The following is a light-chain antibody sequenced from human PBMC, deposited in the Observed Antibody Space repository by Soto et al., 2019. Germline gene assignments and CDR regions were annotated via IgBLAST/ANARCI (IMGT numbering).Light chain of an antibody. J-gene: IGKJ1*01. CDR2: KAS. CDR1: QTVSSW. Sequence: DIQLTQSPSSLSASVGDRVTITCRASQTVSSWLAWYQQKPGKAPKLLNYKASTLKSGVPSRFSGSGSGTEFTLTISSLQPDDFATYYRQHYNSYSEAFGQGTQVDI. V-gene: IGKV1-5*03. CDR3: QHYNSYSEA.